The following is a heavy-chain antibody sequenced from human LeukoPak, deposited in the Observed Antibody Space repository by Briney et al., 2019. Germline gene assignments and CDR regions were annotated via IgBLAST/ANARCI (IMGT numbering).Heavy chain of an antibody. V-gene: IGHV4-34*01. D-gene: IGHD2-15*01. CDR1: GVSFSGYY. CDR2: INHSGST. Sequence: PSETLSLTCAVYGVSFSGYYWSWIRQPPGKGPEWIGEINHSGSTNYNPSLKSQVPISVDTSKKQFSLKLRSGTAADTAVYYCARVTGYVIEDNFDYWGQGTLLTVSS. CDR3: ARVTGYVIEDNFDY. J-gene: IGHJ4*02.